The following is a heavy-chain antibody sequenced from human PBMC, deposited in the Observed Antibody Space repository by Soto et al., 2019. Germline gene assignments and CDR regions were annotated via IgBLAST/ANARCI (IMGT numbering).Heavy chain of an antibody. D-gene: IGHD3-10*01. V-gene: IGHV1-18*04. CDR2: ISAYNGNT. J-gene: IGHJ4*02. Sequence: QVHLVQSGAEVKKPGASVKVSCKASGYSFMNYGISWVRQAPRQGLEWMGWISAYNGNTDYTQKLQGRVTMTTDTSTNTAYMELRSLRSDDTALYYCARDEGFGELDYWGQGTLVTVSS. CDR1: GYSFMNYG. CDR3: ARDEGFGELDY.